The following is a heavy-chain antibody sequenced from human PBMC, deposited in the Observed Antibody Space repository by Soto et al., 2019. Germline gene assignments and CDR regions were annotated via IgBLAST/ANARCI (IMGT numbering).Heavy chain of an antibody. V-gene: IGHV3-74*01. Sequence: GSLRLSCAASGFTFSSYWMHWVRQAPGKGLVWVSRVNSDGSSTSYADSVKGRFTISRDNAKNTLYLQMNSLRAEDTAVYYCARGGRCSGGSCYAFDIWGQATMVTVSS. J-gene: IGHJ3*02. CDR2: VNSDGSST. D-gene: IGHD2-15*01. CDR1: GFTFSSYW. CDR3: ARGGRCSGGSCYAFDI.